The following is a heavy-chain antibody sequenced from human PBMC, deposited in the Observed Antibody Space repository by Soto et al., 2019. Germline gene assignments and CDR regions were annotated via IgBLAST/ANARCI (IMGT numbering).Heavy chain of an antibody. CDR1: GGSVSRGTSY. V-gene: IGHV4-61*01. Sequence: SETLSLTCSVSGGSVSRGTSYWSWIRQTPGKGLEWIGYIYTSGSTECNPSLKSRVTISVDTPKNQFSLMLGSVTAADTAVYYCARTVDLALPGSFDYWGQGTLVTVSS. CDR2: IYTSGST. J-gene: IGHJ4*02. CDR3: ARTVDLALPGSFDY. D-gene: IGHD3-10*01.